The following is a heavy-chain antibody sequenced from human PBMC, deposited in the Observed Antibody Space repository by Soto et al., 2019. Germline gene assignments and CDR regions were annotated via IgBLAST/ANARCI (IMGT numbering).Heavy chain of an antibody. Sequence: SETLSLTCTVSGDSVSSGDYYWSWIRQPPGKGLEWVGYIYYSGSTNYNPSLKSRLTISLDTSKNQFSLKLNSVTAADTAVYYCARDRSVWGNYRPSFDYWGQGTLVTVSS. CDR3: ARDRSVWGNYRPSFDY. CDR2: IYYSGST. D-gene: IGHD3-16*02. J-gene: IGHJ4*02. V-gene: IGHV4-30-4*01. CDR1: GDSVSSGDYY.